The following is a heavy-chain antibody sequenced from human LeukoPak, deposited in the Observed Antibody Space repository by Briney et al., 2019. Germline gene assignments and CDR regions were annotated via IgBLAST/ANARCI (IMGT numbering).Heavy chain of an antibody. J-gene: IGHJ4*02. CDR3: ARGMVMVITQTPFDY. CDR1: GFTFSSYA. V-gene: IGHV3-23*01. Sequence: GGSLRLSCAASGFTFSSYAMSWVRQAPGKGLEWVSAISGSGGSTYYADSVKGRFTISRDNSKNTLYLQMNSLRAEDTAVYYCARGMVMVITQTPFDYWGQGTLATVSS. CDR2: ISGSGGST. D-gene: IGHD1-14*01.